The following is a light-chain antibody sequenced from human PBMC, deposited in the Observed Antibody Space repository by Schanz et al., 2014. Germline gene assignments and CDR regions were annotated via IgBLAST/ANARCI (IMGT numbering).Light chain of an antibody. V-gene: IGLV8-61*01. J-gene: IGLJ2*01. CDR3: LLYVGSGISL. Sequence: QTVVTQDPPFSVSPGGTVTLTCGLSSGSVSASNYAAWYQQHPGQTPRALIYKTNSRSSGVPDRFFGSILGNKAALTITGAQADDESNYYCLLYVGSGISLFGGGTKLTVL. CDR2: KTN. CDR1: SGSVSASNY.